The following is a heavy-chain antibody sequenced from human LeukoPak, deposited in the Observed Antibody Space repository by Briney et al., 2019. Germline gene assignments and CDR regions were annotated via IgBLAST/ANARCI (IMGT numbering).Heavy chain of an antibody. CDR3: ARSYGSGSSAGY. CDR1: GGSISSSSYY. CDR2: IYYSGST. V-gene: IGHV4-39*01. D-gene: IGHD3-10*01. J-gene: IGHJ4*02. Sequence: SETLSLTCTVSGGSISSSSYYWGWIRQPPGKGLEWIGSIYYSGSTYYNPSLKSRVTISVDTSKNQFSLKLSSVTAADTAVDYCARSYGSGSSAGYWGQGTLVTVSS.